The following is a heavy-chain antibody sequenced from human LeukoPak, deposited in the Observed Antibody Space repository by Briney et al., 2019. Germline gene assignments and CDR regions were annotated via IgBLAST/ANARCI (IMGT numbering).Heavy chain of an antibody. CDR3: AKEIFSGLLYIDY. D-gene: IGHD5-12*01. V-gene: IGHV3-23*01. CDR2: ITDAVGST. Sequence: GGSLRLSCAASGFTFSSYTMSWVRQAPGKGLEWVSAITDAVGSTHYADSVKGRFTISSDNSKNTVYLQMNSLRPEDMAVYYCAKEIFSGLLYIDYWGQGTLVTVSS. CDR1: GFTFSSYT. J-gene: IGHJ4*02.